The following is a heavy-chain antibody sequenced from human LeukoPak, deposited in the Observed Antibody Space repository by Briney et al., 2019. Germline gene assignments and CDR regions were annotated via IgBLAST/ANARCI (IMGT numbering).Heavy chain of an antibody. CDR3: ASGQVGYCSSTSCYAFDY. J-gene: IGHJ4*02. CDR1: GGTFSSYA. CDR2: IIPIFGTA. V-gene: IGHV1-69*05. Sequence: ASVKVSCKASGGTFSSYAISWVRQAPGQGLEWMGGIIPIFGTANYAQKLQGRVTITTDESTSTAYMELSSLRSEDTAVYYCASGQVGYCSSTSCYAFDYWGQGTLVTVSS. D-gene: IGHD2-2*01.